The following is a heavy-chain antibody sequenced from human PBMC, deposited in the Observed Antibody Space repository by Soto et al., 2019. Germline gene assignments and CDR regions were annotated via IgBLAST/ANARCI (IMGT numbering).Heavy chain of an antibody. CDR2: ISSSSSYI. CDR3: ARETNWNTLNWFDP. J-gene: IGHJ5*02. Sequence: PGGSLRLSCAASGVTFSSYSVNWVRTAPGKGLEWVSSISSSSSYIYYADSVKGRFTISRDNAKNSLYLQMNSLRAEDTAVYYCARETNWNTLNWFDPWGQGTLVTVSS. D-gene: IGHD1-20*01. CDR1: GVTFSSYS. V-gene: IGHV3-21*01.